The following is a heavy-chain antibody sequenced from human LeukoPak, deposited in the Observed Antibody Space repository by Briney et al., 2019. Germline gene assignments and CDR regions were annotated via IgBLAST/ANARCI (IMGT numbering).Heavy chain of an antibody. J-gene: IGHJ6*02. V-gene: IGHV1-46*01. CDR1: GYTFTNYQ. Sequence: ASVKVSRKASGYTFTNYQIHWVRQAPGQGLEWMGIINPNGGRTIYAQNFKGRVTMTRDTSTTTVYMELRSLRSDDTAVYYCARERPSTVAARQPPDHYGIDVWGQGTTVIVTS. D-gene: IGHD6-6*01. CDR2: INPNGGRT. CDR3: ARERPSTVAARQPPDHYGIDV.